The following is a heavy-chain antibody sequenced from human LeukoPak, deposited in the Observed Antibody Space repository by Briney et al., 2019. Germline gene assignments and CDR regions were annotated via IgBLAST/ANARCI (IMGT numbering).Heavy chain of an antibody. CDR1: GGSFSGYY. D-gene: IGHD3-10*01. V-gene: IGHV4-34*01. CDR2: INHSGST. Sequence: SETLSLTCAVYGGSFSGYYWSWIRQPPGKGLEWIGEINHSGSTNYNPSLKSRVTISVDTSKNQFSLKLSSVTAADTAVYYCATRSYFYDSYAFDIWGQGTMVTVSS. J-gene: IGHJ3*02. CDR3: ATRSYFYDSYAFDI.